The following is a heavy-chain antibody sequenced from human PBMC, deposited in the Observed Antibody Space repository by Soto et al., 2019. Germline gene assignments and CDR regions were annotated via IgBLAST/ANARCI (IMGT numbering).Heavy chain of an antibody. CDR3: ARDRYPNYPPDAFDI. CDR2: IWYDGSDK. D-gene: IGHD4-4*01. V-gene: IGHV3-33*01. CDR1: GFTLSSNG. J-gene: IGHJ3*02. Sequence: GGSLRLSCAASGFTLSSNGMHWVRQAPGKGLEWVAFIWYDGSDKYYADSVKGRFTISRDNSKNTLYLQMNSLRTEDTAVYYCARDRYPNYPPDAFDIWGQGTLVTVSS.